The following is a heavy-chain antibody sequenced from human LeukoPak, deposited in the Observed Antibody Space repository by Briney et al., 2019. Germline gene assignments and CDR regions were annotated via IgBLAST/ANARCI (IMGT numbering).Heavy chain of an antibody. CDR2: INPSGGRT. CDR3: AREEYRYFLDY. J-gene: IGHJ4*02. Sequence: ASVKVSCKTSGYTFTSNYIHWVRQAPGQGLEWMGVINPSGGRTSYAQKFQGRVTMTRDMSTSTVYMELSSLRSEDTAVYYCAREEYRYFLDYWGQGTLVTVSS. D-gene: IGHD2/OR15-2a*01. V-gene: IGHV1-46*01. CDR1: GYTFTSNY.